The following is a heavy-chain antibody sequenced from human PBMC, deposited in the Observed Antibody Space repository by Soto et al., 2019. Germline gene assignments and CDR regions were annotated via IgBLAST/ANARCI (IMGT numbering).Heavy chain of an antibody. Sequence: EVQLVESGGGLVQPGGSLRLSCAASGFTFSSFWMHWVRQAPGKGLVWVSRISPDGSDISYAASVKGRFTISRYNAKNTLYLQMNRLRFEDTAVHYCARDLSAPDYWGQGTLVSVSS. J-gene: IGHJ4*02. D-gene: IGHD1-26*01. CDR2: ISPDGSDI. V-gene: IGHV3-74*01. CDR1: GFTFSSFW. CDR3: ARDLSAPDY.